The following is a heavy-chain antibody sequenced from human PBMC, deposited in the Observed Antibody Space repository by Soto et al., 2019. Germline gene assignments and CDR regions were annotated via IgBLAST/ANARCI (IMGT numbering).Heavy chain of an antibody. D-gene: IGHD3-22*01. V-gene: IGHV3-15*07. CDR1: GLIFSNAW. CDR3: STYSYINMIAVRLDY. CDR2: VKSKTAGGTT. J-gene: IGHJ4*01. Sequence: GGSLRLSCTASGLIFSNAWINWVRQAPGKGLEWVGRVKSKTAGGTTDFAAPVKGRFAISRDDSKNIVYMQMNSLRTEDTAVYYCSTYSYINMIAVRLDYWGLGTRVTVSS.